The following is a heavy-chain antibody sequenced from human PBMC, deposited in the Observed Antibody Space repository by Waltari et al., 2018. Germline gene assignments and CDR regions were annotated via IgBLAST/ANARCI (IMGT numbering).Heavy chain of an antibody. CDR1: GGSISSGDYY. V-gene: IGHV4-30-4*01. CDR3: ARSAGDAFDI. CDR2: LYYSGSP. J-gene: IGHJ3*02. Sequence: QVQLQESGPGLVKPSQTLSLTCTVSGGSISSGDYYWSWIRQPPGKGLGWFGYLYYSGSPYSNPSLRSRVTISVDTSKNQFCLKLSSVTAADTAVYYCARSAGDAFDIWGQGTMVTVSS.